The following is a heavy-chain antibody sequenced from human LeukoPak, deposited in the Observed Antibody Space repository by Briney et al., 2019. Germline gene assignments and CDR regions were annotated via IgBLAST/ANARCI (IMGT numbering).Heavy chain of an antibody. V-gene: IGHV3-30*03. CDR3: ARDYYDSSGYHYYYMDV. J-gene: IGHJ6*03. Sequence: GRSLRLSCAASGFTFSSYGMHWVRQAPGKGLEWVAVISYDGSNKYYADSVKGRFTISRDNSKNTLYLQMNSLRAEDTAVYYCARDYYDSSGYHYYYMDVWGKGTTVTISS. CDR2: ISYDGSNK. D-gene: IGHD3-22*01. CDR1: GFTFSSYG.